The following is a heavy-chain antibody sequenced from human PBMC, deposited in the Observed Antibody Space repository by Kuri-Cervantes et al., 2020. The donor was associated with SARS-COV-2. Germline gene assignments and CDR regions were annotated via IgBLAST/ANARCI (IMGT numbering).Heavy chain of an antibody. CDR2: IYHSGST. V-gene: IGHV4-38-2*01. CDR3: ASLWFGEPGYYFDY. D-gene: IGHD3-10*01. J-gene: IGHJ4*02. CDR1: GYSISSGYY. Sequence: SQTLSLTCAVSGYSISSGYYWGWIRQPPGKGLEWIGSIYHSGSTYYNPSLKSRVTISVDTSKNQFSLKLSSVTAADTAVYYCASLWFGEPGYYFDYWGRGTLVTVSS.